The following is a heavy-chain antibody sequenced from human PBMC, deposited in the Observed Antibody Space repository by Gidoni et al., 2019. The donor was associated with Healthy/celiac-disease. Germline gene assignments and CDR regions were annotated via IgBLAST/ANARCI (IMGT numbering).Heavy chain of an antibody. V-gene: IGHV3-23*01. CDR1: GFTFSSYA. D-gene: IGHD6-13*01. J-gene: IGHJ4*02. CDR3: AKEFVRSWLILGVFDY. CDR2: ISGSGGST. Sequence: EVQLLESGGGLVQPGGSLRLSCAASGFTFSSYAMSWVRQAPGKGLEWVSAISGSGGSTYYADSVKGRFTISRDNSKNTLYLQMNSLRAEDTAVYYCAKEFVRSWLILGVFDYWGQGTLVTVSS.